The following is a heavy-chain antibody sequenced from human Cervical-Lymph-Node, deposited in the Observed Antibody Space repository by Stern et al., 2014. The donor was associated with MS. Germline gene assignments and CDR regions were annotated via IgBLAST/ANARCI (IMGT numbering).Heavy chain of an antibody. CDR3: ARSRRGRFGELYH. Sequence: SGPGLVKPTQTLTLTCTFSGYSLSTSGMYGSWIRQPPEKALEWLALIDCDEGQYYNTSLKTQLTICKDTSKHQVVLTMPTMDPVDTATYCCARSRRGRFGELYHWGQGTLVTVSS. CDR2: IDCDEGQ. J-gene: IGHJ5*02. CDR1: GYSLSTSGMY. V-gene: IGHV2-70*01. D-gene: IGHD3-10*01.